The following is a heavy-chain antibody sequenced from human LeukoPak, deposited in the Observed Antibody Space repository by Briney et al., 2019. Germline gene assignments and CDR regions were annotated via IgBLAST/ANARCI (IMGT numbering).Heavy chain of an antibody. CDR2: ISGSGGST. Sequence: PGRSLRLSCAASGFTFSSYAMSWVRQAPGKGQEWVSAISGSGGSTYYADSVKGRFTISRDNSKNTLYLQMNSLRAEDTAVYYCAKGPAMAFYYYYYYMDVWGKGTTVTVSS. CDR3: AKGPAMAFYYYYYYMDV. V-gene: IGHV3-23*01. CDR1: GFTFSSYA. J-gene: IGHJ6*03. D-gene: IGHD5-18*01.